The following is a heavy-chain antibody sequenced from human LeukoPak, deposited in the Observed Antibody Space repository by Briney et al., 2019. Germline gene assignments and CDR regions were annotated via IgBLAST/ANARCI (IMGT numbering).Heavy chain of an antibody. Sequence: SETLSLTCTVSGGSISSYYWSWIRQPPGKGLEWIGYIYYSGSTNYNPSLKSRVTISVDTSKNQFSLKLSSVTAADTAVYYCASPLYCSGGSCYGIDPWGQGTLVTVSS. V-gene: IGHV4-59*01. CDR3: ASPLYCSGGSCYGIDP. CDR2: IYYSGST. J-gene: IGHJ5*02. CDR1: GGSISSYY. D-gene: IGHD2-15*01.